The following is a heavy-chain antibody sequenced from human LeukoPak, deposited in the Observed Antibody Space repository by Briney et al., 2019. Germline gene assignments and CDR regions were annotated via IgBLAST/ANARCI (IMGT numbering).Heavy chain of an antibody. CDR2: ISSSSSYI. CDR3: ARDTDYGDSGLDY. CDR1: GLTFSSYS. J-gene: IGHJ4*02. Sequence: GGSLRLSCAASGLTFSSYSINWVRQAPGKGLEWVSSISSSSSYISYADSVMGRFTISRDNAKNSLYLQMNSLRAEDTAVYYCARDTDYGDSGLDYWGQGTLVTVSS. V-gene: IGHV3-21*01. D-gene: IGHD4-17*01.